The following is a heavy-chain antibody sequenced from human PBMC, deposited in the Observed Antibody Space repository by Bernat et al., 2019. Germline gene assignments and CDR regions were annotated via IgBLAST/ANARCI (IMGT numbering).Heavy chain of an antibody. J-gene: IGHJ6*02. V-gene: IGHV1-18*01. CDR1: GYTFTSNG. CDR2: ISGYNGKT. D-gene: IGHD6-6*01. CDR3: ARDGTAGAARTFDYYGMDV. Sequence: QVQLVQSGAEVKKPGASVKVSCKASGYTFTSNGISWVRQAPGHGLEWMGWISGYNGKTNYAQKLQGRVTMTRDTSTSTDYMELRSLRSDDTAVYYCARDGTAGAARTFDYYGMDVWGQGTTVTVSS.